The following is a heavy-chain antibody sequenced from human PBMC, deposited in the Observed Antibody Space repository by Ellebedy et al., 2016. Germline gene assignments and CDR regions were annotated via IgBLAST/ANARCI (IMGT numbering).Heavy chain of an antibody. CDR1: GSSITTYT. CDR3: ARHKTSVNAFDY. Sequence: SETLSLXCTVSGSSITTYTWTWIRQPPGKGLQWIGSLSDTGKTDYNSSLKGRLSLSLDTSKKHFSLTMSSVTAADTAVYSCARHKTSVNAFDYWGLGTRVTVSS. CDR2: LSDTGKT. V-gene: IGHV4-59*12. J-gene: IGHJ4*02. D-gene: IGHD4-17*01.